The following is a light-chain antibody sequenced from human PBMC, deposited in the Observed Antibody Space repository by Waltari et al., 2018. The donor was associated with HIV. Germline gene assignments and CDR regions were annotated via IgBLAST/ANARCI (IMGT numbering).Light chain of an antibody. V-gene: IGLV1-40*01. CDR1: ASNTGHTYA. Sequence: QSVLTQPPSVSGAPGQRVTSSCAGSASNTGHTYAVSCYQQFPGAAPKLLIFGDYNRPSGVPDRFSGSKSGTSASLAITGLQPEDEADYYCQSYDVALGGFYLFGTGTTVTVL. J-gene: IGLJ1*01. CDR2: GDY. CDR3: QSYDVALGGFYL.